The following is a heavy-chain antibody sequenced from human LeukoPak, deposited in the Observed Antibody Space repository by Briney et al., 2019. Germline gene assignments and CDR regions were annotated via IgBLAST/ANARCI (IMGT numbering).Heavy chain of an antibody. CDR1: GGSFSGYY. V-gene: IGHV4-34*01. D-gene: IGHD1-26*01. Sequence: SETLSLTCAVYGGSFSGYYWSWIRQPPGKGLEWIGEINHSGSTNYNPSLKSRVTISVDTSKNQFSLKLSSVTAADTAVYYCARGQVLRGYSVSYFDYWGQGTLVTVSS. J-gene: IGHJ4*02. CDR3: ARGQVLRGYSVSYFDY. CDR2: INHSGST.